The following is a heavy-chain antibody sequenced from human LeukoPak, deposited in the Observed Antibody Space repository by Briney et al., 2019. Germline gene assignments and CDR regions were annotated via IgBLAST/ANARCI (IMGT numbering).Heavy chain of an antibody. D-gene: IGHD5-18*01. CDR1: GYTFTNYF. J-gene: IGHJ4*02. Sequence: ASVKVSCKAHGYTFTNYFIHWVRQAPGQRLEWMGRINAGNGETQYSQKFQGRVTITADESTSTAYMELSSLRSEDTAVYYCAITSRDTATGRDYWGQGTLVTVSS. V-gene: IGHV1-3*01. CDR3: AITSRDTATGRDY. CDR2: INAGNGET.